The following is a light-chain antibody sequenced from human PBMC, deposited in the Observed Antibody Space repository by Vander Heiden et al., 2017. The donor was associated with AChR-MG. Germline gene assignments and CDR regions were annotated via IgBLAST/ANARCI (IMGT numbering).Light chain of an antibody. V-gene: IGLV2-11*01. Sequence: QSALTQPRSVSGSPGQSVTISCTGTSSDVGGYDYFSWYQQHPGKAPKLVIYDVSGRPSGVPDRFFGSKSGNTASLTISGLQAEDEADYYCCSYAGTYTLFGGGTKLTVL. CDR3: CSYAGTYTL. CDR1: SSDVGGYDY. CDR2: DVS. J-gene: IGLJ2*01.